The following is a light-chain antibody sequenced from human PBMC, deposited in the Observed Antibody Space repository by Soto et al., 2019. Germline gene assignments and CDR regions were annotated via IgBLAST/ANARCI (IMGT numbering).Light chain of an antibody. Sequence: DIQMTQSPSSVSASVGDRVTITCRASQGINHYLAWFQQKPGRAPKLLVYSASSLQSGVPSRFSGSGSGTDFNLTITNLQPEDFTTYYCQQAYTLPFTFGQGTRLEIK. CDR1: QGINHY. CDR2: SAS. V-gene: IGKV1-12*01. CDR3: QQAYTLPFT. J-gene: IGKJ5*01.